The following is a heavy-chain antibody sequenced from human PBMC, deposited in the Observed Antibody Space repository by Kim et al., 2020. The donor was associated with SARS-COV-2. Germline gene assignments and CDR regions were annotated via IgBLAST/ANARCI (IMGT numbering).Heavy chain of an antibody. CDR2: ISYDGSNK. D-gene: IGHD3-9*01. Sequence: GGSLRLSCAASGFTFSSYAMHWVRQAPGKGLEWVAVISYDGSNKYYADSVKGRFTISRDNSKNTLYLQMNSLRAEDTAVYYCARDLRHLLRYFDWSTKRNPDYWGQGTLVTVSS. V-gene: IGHV3-30*04. CDR1: GFTFSSYA. CDR3: ARDLRHLLRYFDWSTKRNPDY. J-gene: IGHJ4*02.